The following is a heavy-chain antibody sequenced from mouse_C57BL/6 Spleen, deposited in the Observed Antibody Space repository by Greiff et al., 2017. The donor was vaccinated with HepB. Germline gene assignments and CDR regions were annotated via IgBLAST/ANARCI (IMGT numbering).Heavy chain of an antibody. CDR1: GYTFTDYY. J-gene: IGHJ3*01. CDR2: IYPGSGNT. Sequence: VHLVESGAELVRPGASVKLFCKASGYTFTDYYINWVKQRPGQGLEWIARIYPGSGNTYYNEKFKGKATLTAEKSSSTAYMQLSSLTSEDSAVYFCARGYGSSFAYWGQGTLVTVSA. CDR3: ARGYGSSFAY. D-gene: IGHD1-1*01. V-gene: IGHV1-76*01.